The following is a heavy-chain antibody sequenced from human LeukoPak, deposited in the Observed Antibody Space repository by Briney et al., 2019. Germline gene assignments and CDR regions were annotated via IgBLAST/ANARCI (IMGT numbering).Heavy chain of an antibody. V-gene: IGHV3-48*03. Sequence: GGSLRLSCAASGFTFSSYEMNWVRQAPGKGLEWVSYISSSGSTTYYADSVKGRFTVSRDNSKNTLYLQMNSLRAEDTAVYYCAKNRIYYDSSGYDYWGQGTLVTVSS. J-gene: IGHJ4*02. D-gene: IGHD3-22*01. CDR2: ISSSGSTT. CDR3: AKNRIYYDSSGYDY. CDR1: GFTFSSYE.